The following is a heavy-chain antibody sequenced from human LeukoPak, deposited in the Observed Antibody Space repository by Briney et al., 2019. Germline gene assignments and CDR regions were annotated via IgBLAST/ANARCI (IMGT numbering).Heavy chain of an antibody. V-gene: IGHV3-33*01. CDR3: AREGPRGNSQFDY. CDR2: IWYDGSNK. Sequence: GRSLRLSCAASGFTFSNYGMHWVRQAPGKGLEWVALIWYDGSNKYYTDSVKGRLTISRDDSKDTLFLQMNSLRAEDTAVYYCAREGPRGNSQFDYWGQGTLVTVST. D-gene: IGHD2/OR15-2a*01. J-gene: IGHJ4*02. CDR1: GFTFSNYG.